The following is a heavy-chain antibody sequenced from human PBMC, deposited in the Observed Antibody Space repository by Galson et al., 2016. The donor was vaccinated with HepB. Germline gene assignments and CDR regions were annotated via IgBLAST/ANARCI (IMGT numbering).Heavy chain of an antibody. CDR2: ISGSADST. J-gene: IGHJ4*02. Sequence: SLRLSCAASGFTFSSYAMTWVRQAPGKGLEWVSTISGSADSTFYADSVKGLFTISRDNSKNSLYLQMNSLRAEDTALYYCAKGLYGDIDFWGQGTLVTVSS. D-gene: IGHD4-17*01. V-gene: IGHV3-23*01. CDR1: GFTFSSYA. CDR3: AKGLYGDIDF.